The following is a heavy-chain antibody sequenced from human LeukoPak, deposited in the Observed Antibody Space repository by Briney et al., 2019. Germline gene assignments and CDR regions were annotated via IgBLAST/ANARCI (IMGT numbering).Heavy chain of an antibody. J-gene: IGHJ6*03. V-gene: IGHV1-69*05. CDR1: GGTFSSYA. CDR3: ARPYYDFWSGYYGAAIDYYYYMDV. D-gene: IGHD3-3*01. CDR2: IIPVYGTT. Sequence: GASVRVSCKASGGTFSSYAVSWVRQAPGQGLEWLGGIIPVYGTTNYAQKFQGRVTITTDNSTRTAYMELSSLRSEDTAIYYCARPYYDFWSGYYGAAIDYYYYMDVWGKGTAVTVSS.